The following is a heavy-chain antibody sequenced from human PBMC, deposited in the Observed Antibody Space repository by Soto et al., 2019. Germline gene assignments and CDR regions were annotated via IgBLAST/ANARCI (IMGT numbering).Heavy chain of an antibody. CDR3: ASLGQLRFLERLSPQISPDYYYYHGMDV. CDR2: IIPIFGTA. J-gene: IGHJ6*02. Sequence: ASVKVSCKASGGTFSSYAISWVRQAPGQGLEWMGGIIPIFGTANYAQKFQGRVTITADESTSTAYMELSSLRSEDTAVYYCASLGQLRFLERLSPQISPDYYYYHGMDVWGQGTTVTVSS. V-gene: IGHV1-69*13. CDR1: GGTFSSYA. D-gene: IGHD3-3*01.